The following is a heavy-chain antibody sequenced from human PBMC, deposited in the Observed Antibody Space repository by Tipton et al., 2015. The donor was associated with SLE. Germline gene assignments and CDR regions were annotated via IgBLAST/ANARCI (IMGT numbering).Heavy chain of an antibody. V-gene: IGHV1-2*02. Sequence: QVQLVQSGAEVKTPGASFTVSCRTSGYTFSDSFIHWVRQAPGRGLEWLGWINPYSGDTNDAPRFQGRVTMTSDTSIATAYLEVSRLTSDDTAIYYCAKSDRTPTPLDPWGQGTLVTVSS. D-gene: IGHD2-21*01. CDR1: GYTFSDSF. CDR3: AKSDRTPTPLDP. CDR2: INPYSGDT. J-gene: IGHJ5*02.